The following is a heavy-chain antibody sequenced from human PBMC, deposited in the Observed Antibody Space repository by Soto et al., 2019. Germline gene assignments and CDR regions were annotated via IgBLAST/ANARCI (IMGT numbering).Heavy chain of an antibody. V-gene: IGHV4-59*01. J-gene: IGHJ5*02. Sequence: KPSETLSLTCTVSGGSIRSYYWTWIRRSPGKGLEWIGYIHYTGRTNNNPSLKSRVTMSVDTSKNQFSLKLSSVIAADTAVYYCARDLTIGGFFDPWGQGTLVTVSS. CDR1: GGSIRSYY. CDR2: IHYTGRT. CDR3: ARDLTIGGFFDP. D-gene: IGHD3-10*01.